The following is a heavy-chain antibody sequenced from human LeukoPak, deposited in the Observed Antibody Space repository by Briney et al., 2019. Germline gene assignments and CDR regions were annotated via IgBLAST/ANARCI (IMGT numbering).Heavy chain of an antibody. CDR1: GGSINSYY. CDR3: ARTHYGDYDY. V-gene: IGHV4-59*08. Sequence: PSETLSLTCTVSGGSINSYYWSWIRQPPGKGLECIGHIYYTGSTYYKPSLESRVTISVDTAKNQFSLKLSSVTAADTAVYYCARTHYGDYDYWGQGTLVTVSS. D-gene: IGHD4-17*01. CDR2: IYYTGST. J-gene: IGHJ4*02.